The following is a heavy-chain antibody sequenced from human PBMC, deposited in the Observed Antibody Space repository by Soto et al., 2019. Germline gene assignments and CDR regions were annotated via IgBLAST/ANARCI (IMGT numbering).Heavy chain of an antibody. CDR3: ARVNTDHYYYYYMDV. J-gene: IGHJ6*03. CDR1: GFNFSSYW. CDR2: IKQDGSEK. Sequence: GGSLRLSCAASGFNFSSYWMSWVRQAPGKGLEWVANIKQDGSEKYYVDSVKGRFTISRDNAKNSLYLQMNSLRAEDTAVYYCARVNTDHYYYYYMDVWGKGTTVTVSS. V-gene: IGHV3-7*01.